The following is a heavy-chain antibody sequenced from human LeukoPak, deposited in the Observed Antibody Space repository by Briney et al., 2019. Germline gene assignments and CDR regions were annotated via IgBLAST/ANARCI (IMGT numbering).Heavy chain of an antibody. V-gene: IGHV3-30*04. CDR3: AREGGYSHDAFDI. J-gene: IGHJ3*02. CDR2: ISYDGSNK. D-gene: IGHD5-24*01. Sequence: PGRSLRLSCAASGFTFSSYAMHWVRQAPGKGLEWVAVISYDGSNKYYADSVKGRFTISRDNAKNSLYLQMNSLRAEDTAVYYCAREGGYSHDAFDIWGQGTMVTVSS. CDR1: GFTFSSYA.